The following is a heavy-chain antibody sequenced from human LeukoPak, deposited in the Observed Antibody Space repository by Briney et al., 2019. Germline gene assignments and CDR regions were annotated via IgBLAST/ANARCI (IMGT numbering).Heavy chain of an antibody. CDR2: IRYDGSNK. V-gene: IGHV3-30*02. J-gene: IGHJ4*02. Sequence: GGSLRLSCAASGFTFSSYGMHWVRQAPGKGLEWVAFIRYDGSNKDYADSVKGRFTISRDNSKNTLYLQMNSLRAEDTAVYYCATTSITIFGVVIGFDYWGQGTLVTVSS. CDR1: GFTFSSYG. CDR3: ATTSITIFGVVIGFDY. D-gene: IGHD3-3*01.